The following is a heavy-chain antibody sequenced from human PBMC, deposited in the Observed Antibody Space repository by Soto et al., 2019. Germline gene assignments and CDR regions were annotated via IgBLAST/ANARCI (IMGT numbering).Heavy chain of an antibody. CDR2: IYHGGST. D-gene: IGHD3-16*01. V-gene: IGHV4-30-2*01. CDR1: GGSISSDYYS. CDR3: ARLNRLRNDAFDS. J-gene: IGHJ3*02. Sequence: QVQLQESGSGLVKPSETLSLTCAVSGGSISSDYYSWSWIRQPPGKDLEWIGYIYHGGSTYYNPSLRSRVTLSVDTSKNQFSLRLTSVTAADTAVYSCARLNRLRNDAFDSWGQGTLVAVSS.